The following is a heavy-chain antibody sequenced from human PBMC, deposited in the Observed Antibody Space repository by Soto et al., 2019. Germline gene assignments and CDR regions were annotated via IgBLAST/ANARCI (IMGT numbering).Heavy chain of an antibody. D-gene: IGHD2-2*01. CDR1: GFTFSGSA. J-gene: IGHJ4*02. CDR2: IRSKANSYAT. V-gene: IGHV3-73*02. CDR3: TRPPSGRYCSSTSCYVPVD. Sequence: EVQLVESGGGLVQPGGSLKLSCAASGFTFSGSAMHWVRQASGKGREWVGRIRSKANSYATAYAASVKGSFTISRDDSKNTAYLQMNSLKTEDTAVYYCTRPPSGRYCSSTSCYVPVDWGQGTLVTVSS.